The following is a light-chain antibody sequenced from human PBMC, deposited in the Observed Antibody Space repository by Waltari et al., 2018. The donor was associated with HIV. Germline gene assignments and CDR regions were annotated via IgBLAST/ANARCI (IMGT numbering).Light chain of an antibody. CDR1: QSVSSRF. CDR3: QQYGSSPYT. J-gene: IGKJ2*01. V-gene: IGKV3-20*01. CDR2: GAS. Sequence: EIVLTQSPGTLSLSPGERATLSCRASQSVSSRFLAGYQQKPGQTPKVLIYGASSRTSGIPDRFSGSGFGTDFALTISRLEPEDSAVYYCQQYGSSPYTFGQGTKLEIK.